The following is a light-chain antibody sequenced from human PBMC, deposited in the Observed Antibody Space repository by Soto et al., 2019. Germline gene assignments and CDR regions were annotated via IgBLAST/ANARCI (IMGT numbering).Light chain of an antibody. CDR1: SSDVGGYDL. J-gene: IGLJ1*01. CDR2: EVN. Sequence: QSVLTQPASVSGSPGQSITISCTGTSSDVGGYDLVSWYQQHPGKAPKLMIYEVNKRPSGVPDRFSGSKSGNTASLTVSGLQAEDEADYYCSSYAGSSNVFGTGTKVTVL. CDR3: SSYAGSSNV. V-gene: IGLV2-14*02.